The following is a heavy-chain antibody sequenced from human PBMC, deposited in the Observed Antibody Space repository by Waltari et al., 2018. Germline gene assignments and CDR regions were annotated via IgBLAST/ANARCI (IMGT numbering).Heavy chain of an antibody. V-gene: IGHV4-39*01. CDR3: ARFCSNTICYATVDY. CDR2: FYYGGNT. CDR1: GDSITNNLYY. Sequence: LQVQESGPGLVKPPETLSLTCTVSGDSITNNLYYWGWIRQPPGKGLEWIGIFYYGGNTYYNPSLKSRVTISVDASKNQFSLEVTSVTAADTAVYYCARFCSNTICYATVDYWGQGTLVTVSS. D-gene: IGHD2-2*01. J-gene: IGHJ4*02.